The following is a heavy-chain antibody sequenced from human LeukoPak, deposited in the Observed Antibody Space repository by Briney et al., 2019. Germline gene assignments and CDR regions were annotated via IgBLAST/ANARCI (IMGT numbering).Heavy chain of an antibody. CDR1: GGSISSGGYY. Sequence: SQTLSLTCTVSGGSISSGGYYWSWIRQHPGKGLEWIGYIYYSGSTYYNPSLRSRVTILVDTSKNQLSLKLSSVTAADTAVYYCARALSGDYYGSGGFDFWGQGTLVTVSS. D-gene: IGHD3-22*01. CDR3: ARALSGDYYGSGGFDF. CDR2: IYYSGST. V-gene: IGHV4-31*03. J-gene: IGHJ4*02.